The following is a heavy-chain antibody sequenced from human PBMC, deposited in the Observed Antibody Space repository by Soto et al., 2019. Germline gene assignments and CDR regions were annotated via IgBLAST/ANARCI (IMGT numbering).Heavy chain of an antibody. D-gene: IGHD3-10*01. V-gene: IGHV4-34*01. CDR1: GGSFSGYY. J-gene: IGHJ4*02. CDR3: ARGEGIHGSGSYYVDY. CDR2: INHSGST. Sequence: SETLSLTCAVYGGSFSGYYWSWIRQPPGKGLEWIGEINHSGSTNYNPSLKSRVTISVDTSKNQFSLKRSSVTAADTAVYYCARGEGIHGSGSYYVDYWGQGTLVTVSS.